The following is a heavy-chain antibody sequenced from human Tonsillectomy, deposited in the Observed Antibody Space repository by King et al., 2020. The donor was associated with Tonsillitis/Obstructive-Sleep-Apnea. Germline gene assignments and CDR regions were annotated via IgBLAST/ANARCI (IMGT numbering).Heavy chain of an antibody. J-gene: IGHJ4*02. D-gene: IGHD1-1*01. Sequence: QLQESGPGLVKPSETLSLTCTVSGGSISSYYWSWIRQPPGKGLEWIGYIYYSGSTNYNPSLKSRVTISVDTSKNQFSLKLSSVTAADTAVYYCARHLDAADYSGPGPLVTVSS. CDR1: GGSISSYY. CDR2: IYYSGST. CDR3: ARHLDAADY. V-gene: IGHV4-59*08.